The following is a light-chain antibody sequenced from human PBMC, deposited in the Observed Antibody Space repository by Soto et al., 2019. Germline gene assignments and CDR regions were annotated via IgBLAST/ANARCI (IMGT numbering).Light chain of an antibody. Sequence: EIVVTQSPGTLSLSPGERATLSCRASQSVSSTDLAWYQQKPGQAPRLLIYGTSSRATGIPDRFSGSGSGTDFTLTISRLEPEDFAVYYCQQYGRLPKTSGQGTKVDIK. CDR1: QSVSSTD. CDR3: QQYGRLPKT. V-gene: IGKV3-20*01. CDR2: GTS. J-gene: IGKJ1*01.